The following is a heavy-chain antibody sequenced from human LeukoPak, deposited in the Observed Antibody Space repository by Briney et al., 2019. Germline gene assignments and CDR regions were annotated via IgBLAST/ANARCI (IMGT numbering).Heavy chain of an antibody. D-gene: IGHD6-19*01. CDR2: ISGSGGST. CDR1: GFTFSSYA. Sequence: GGSLRLSCAASGFTFSSYAMSWVRQAPGKGLEWDSAISGSGGSTYYADSVKGRFTISRDNSKNTLYLQMNSLRAEDTAVYYCAKDRAGLGHFDYWGQGTLVTVSS. V-gene: IGHV3-23*01. CDR3: AKDRAGLGHFDY. J-gene: IGHJ4*02.